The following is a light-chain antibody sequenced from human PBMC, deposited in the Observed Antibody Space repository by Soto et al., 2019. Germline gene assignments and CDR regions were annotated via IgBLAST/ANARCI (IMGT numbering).Light chain of an antibody. J-gene: IGKJ5*01. Sequence: DIQMTQSPSSLSASVGDRVSITCQASQDISNYLSWHQQKPGKAPKLLIYDASDSEKGVPGRFSGSGSGTDFTLTIISLQPEDFATYYCQQYDSLPITFGQGTRLEI. CDR2: DAS. CDR3: QQYDSLPIT. V-gene: IGKV1-33*01. CDR1: QDISNY.